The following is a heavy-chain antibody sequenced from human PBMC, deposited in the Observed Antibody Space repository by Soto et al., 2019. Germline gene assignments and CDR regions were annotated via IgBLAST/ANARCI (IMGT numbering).Heavy chain of an antibody. J-gene: IGHJ4*02. V-gene: IGHV2-5*02. D-gene: IGHD5-18*01. CDR2: LYWDDDK. Sequence: QITLKESGPTRVKPTQTLALTCTFSGFSLTTSGVGVGWIRKTPGKALEWLAVLYWDDDKRYNPSLKNRLTITKDTSKIQVVLIMGDMDPVDTATYFCAHRGYMYGNWDHGYFDYWGQGTLVTVSS. CDR1: GFSLTTSGVG. CDR3: AHRGYMYGNWDHGYFDY.